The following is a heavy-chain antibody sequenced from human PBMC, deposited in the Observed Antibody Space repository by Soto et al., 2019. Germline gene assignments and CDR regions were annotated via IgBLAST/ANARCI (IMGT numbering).Heavy chain of an antibody. CDR2: INPKSGGT. V-gene: IGHV1-2*04. Sequence: ASVKVSCKASGYTFTGYYMHWARRAPGQGLEWMGWINPKSGGTNYAQKFQGWVTMTRDTSISTAYMELSSLRSEDTAVYYCARVHQLLPRGIDPWGQGTLVTVS. J-gene: IGHJ5*02. D-gene: IGHD2-2*01. CDR3: ARVHQLLPRGIDP. CDR1: GYTFTGYY.